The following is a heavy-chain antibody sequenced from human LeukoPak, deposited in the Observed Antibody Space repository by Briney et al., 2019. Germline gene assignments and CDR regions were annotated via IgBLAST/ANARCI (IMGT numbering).Heavy chain of an antibody. V-gene: IGHV3-21*06. D-gene: IGHD3-10*01. J-gene: IGHJ3*02. CDR2: ISSGSAYI. Sequence: GGSLRLSCAASGFTFSSYRMNWVRQAPGKGLEGVSSISSGSAYIYYADSVKGRFTISRDNDKNSLYLQMNSLRVEDTAVYYCARGIRGIANAFDIWGQGTMVPVSS. CDR1: GFTFSSYR. CDR3: ARGIRGIANAFDI.